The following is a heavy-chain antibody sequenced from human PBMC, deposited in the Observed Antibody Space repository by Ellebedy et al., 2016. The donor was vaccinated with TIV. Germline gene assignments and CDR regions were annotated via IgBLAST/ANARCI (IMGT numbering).Heavy chain of an antibody. Sequence: GGSLRLXCAASGFTFSDFYMSWIRQAPGQGLEWVSYISGSGSTIYYADSVKGRFTISRDNAKNSLYLQMNSLRAEDTAVYYCAIALWNEPPSPMENWGQGTLVTVSS. D-gene: IGHD3-3*01. V-gene: IGHV3-11*01. J-gene: IGHJ4*02. CDR3: AIALWNEPPSPMEN. CDR2: ISGSGSTI. CDR1: GFTFSDFY.